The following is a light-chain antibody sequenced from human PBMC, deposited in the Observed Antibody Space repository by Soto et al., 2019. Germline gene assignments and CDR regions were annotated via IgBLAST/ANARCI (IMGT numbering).Light chain of an antibody. CDR2: LGS. CDR3: MQALQTPHP. V-gene: IGKV2-28*01. J-gene: IGKJ5*01. Sequence: DIVMTQSPLSLPVTPGEPASISCRSSQSLLHSNGYNYLDWYLQKPGQSPQLLIYLGSNRDSGVPDRFSGSGSGTDFTLKISRVEAEDVGVYYCMQALQTPHPFGQGTRLEIK. CDR1: QSLLHSNGYNY.